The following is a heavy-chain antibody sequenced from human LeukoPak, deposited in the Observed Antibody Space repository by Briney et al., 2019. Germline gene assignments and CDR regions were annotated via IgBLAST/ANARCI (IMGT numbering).Heavy chain of an antibody. CDR3: ARRGYYGSGSYYSFDY. J-gene: IGHJ4*02. V-gene: IGHV5-51*01. Sequence: GESLKISCKGSGYSFTIYWIAWVRQMPGKGLEWMGIIYPGDSDTRYSPSFQGQVTISADKSISTAFLQWSSLKASDTAIYYCARRGYYGSGSYYSFDYWGQRTLVTVSS. D-gene: IGHD3-10*01. CDR1: GYSFTIYW. CDR2: IYPGDSDT.